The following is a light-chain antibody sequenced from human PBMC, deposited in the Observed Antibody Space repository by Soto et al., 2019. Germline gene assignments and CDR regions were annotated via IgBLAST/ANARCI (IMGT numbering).Light chain of an antibody. CDR2: EVS. Sequence: QSVLTQPASVSGSPGQSITISCTVTSSDGGGYNYVSWYQQHPGKAPKLMIYEVSNRPSGVSNRFSGSKSGNTASLTISGLQAEDEADYYCSSYTSSSTLSYVFGTGTKVTVL. CDR1: SSDGGGYNY. CDR3: SSYTSSSTLSYV. J-gene: IGLJ1*01. V-gene: IGLV2-14*01.